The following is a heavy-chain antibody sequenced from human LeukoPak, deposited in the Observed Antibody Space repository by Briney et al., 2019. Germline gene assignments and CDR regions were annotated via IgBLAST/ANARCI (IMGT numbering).Heavy chain of an antibody. Sequence: PSGTLSLTCAVSGGSISSSNWWSWVRQPPGKGLEWIGEIYHSGSTNYNPSLKSRVTISVDTSKNQFSLKLSSVTAADTAVYYCARGPNRYCSGGSCYPGMCNWFDPWGQGTLVTVSS. CDR2: IYHSGST. CDR1: GGSISSSNW. V-gene: IGHV4-4*02. J-gene: IGHJ5*02. D-gene: IGHD2-15*01. CDR3: ARGPNRYCSGGSCYPGMCNWFDP.